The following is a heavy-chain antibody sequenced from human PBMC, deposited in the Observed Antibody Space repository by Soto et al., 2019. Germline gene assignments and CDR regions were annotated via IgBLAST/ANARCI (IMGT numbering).Heavy chain of an antibody. CDR3: VPRNIAARPPPFDY. J-gene: IGHJ4*02. CDR1: GFTFSRYA. CDR2: ISGSGGST. V-gene: IGHV3-23*01. D-gene: IGHD6-6*01. Sequence: EVQLLESGGGLVQPGGSLRLSCAASGFTFSRYAMSWVRQAPGKGLEWVSAISGSGGSTYYADSVKGRFTISRDNSKNTLYLQMNSLRAEDTAVYYCVPRNIAARPPPFDYWGQGTLVTVSS.